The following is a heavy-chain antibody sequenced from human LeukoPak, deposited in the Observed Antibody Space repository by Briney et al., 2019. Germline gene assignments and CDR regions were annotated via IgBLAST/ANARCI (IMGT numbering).Heavy chain of an antibody. CDR1: GGSFSGYY. CDR3: ARLVPATYYYYYYSMAV. J-gene: IGHJ6*03. D-gene: IGHD2-2*01. Sequence: PSQTLSLTCAVYGGSFSGYYCGWVRHPPGKGLEWIGEINPIGSTNYNPSLKSRVTTSVHTPKNQFSRKLRSVTAAATAVYYCARLVPATYYYYYYSMAVWGKGTTVTISS. CDR2: INPIGST. V-gene: IGHV4-34*01.